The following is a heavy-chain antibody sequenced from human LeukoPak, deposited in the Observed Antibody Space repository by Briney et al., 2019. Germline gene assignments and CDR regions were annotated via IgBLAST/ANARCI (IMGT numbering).Heavy chain of an antibody. CDR1: GFTFNRYA. CDR2: IEASGENT. V-gene: IGHV3-23*01. CDR3: ARDFLSCTGGSCYSNN. J-gene: IGHJ4*02. Sequence: QPGGSLRLSCAASGFTFNRYAMSWVRQAPGKGLEWVSSIEASGENTYYADSVKGRFTMSRDNSKNTLYLQMNSLRGDDTAIFYCARDFLSCTGGSCYSNNWGQGTLVTVSS. D-gene: IGHD2-15*01.